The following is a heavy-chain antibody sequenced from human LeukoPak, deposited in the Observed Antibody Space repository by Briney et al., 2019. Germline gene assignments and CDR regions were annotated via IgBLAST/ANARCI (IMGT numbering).Heavy chain of an antibody. Sequence: PGGSLRLSCAASGFTFSSYSMNWVRQAPGKGLEWVSSIGGSSPSIYYADSVKGRFSISRDNAKNSLYLQMNSLRAEDTAVYYCAREREEGFDYWGQGTLVTVSS. CDR1: GFTFSSYS. CDR3: AREREEGFDY. CDR2: IGGSSPSI. V-gene: IGHV3-21*01. J-gene: IGHJ4*02.